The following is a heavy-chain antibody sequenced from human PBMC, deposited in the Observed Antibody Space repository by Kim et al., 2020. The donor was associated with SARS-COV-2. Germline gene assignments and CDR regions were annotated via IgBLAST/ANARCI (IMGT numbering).Heavy chain of an antibody. D-gene: IGHD3-3*01. CDR1: GFTFDDYA. J-gene: IGHJ4*02. CDR3: AKDIYDFWSGYFAY. CDR2: ISWNSGSI. Sequence: GGSLRLSCAASGFTFDDYAMHWVRQAPGKGLEWVSGISWNSGSIGYADSVKGRFTISRDNAKNSLYLQMNSLRAEDTALYYCAKDIYDFWSGYFAYWGQG. V-gene: IGHV3-9*01.